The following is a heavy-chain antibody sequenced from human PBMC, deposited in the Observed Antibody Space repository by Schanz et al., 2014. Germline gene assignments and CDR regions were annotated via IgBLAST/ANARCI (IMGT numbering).Heavy chain of an antibody. CDR3: ARDRGHGDLPGDI. J-gene: IGHJ3*02. Sequence: QLQLQESGPGLVKPSETLSLTCTVSGGSISSSNYYWGWIRQPPGKGLEWIGFISYSGSTYYNPSLKSRVTISVDTSKNQFSLNLSSATAADTAVYYCARDRGHGDLPGDIWGQGTMXTVSS. D-gene: IGHD4-17*01. CDR2: ISYSGST. V-gene: IGHV4-39*07. CDR1: GGSISSSNYY.